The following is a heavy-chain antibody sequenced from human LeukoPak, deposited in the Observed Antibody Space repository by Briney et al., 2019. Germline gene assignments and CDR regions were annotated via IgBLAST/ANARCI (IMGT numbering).Heavy chain of an antibody. CDR2: ISTDSSFT. Sequence: PGGSLRLSCAASGFIFSDYYMTWIRQAPGKGLDWISYISTDSSFTSYADSVRGRFTVSRDNAKNSLYLQMNSLRAEDTAAYYCARLHSTAAAGTYDYWGQGTLVTVSS. V-gene: IGHV3-11*06. CDR3: ARLHSTAAAGTYDY. CDR1: GFIFSDYY. J-gene: IGHJ4*02. D-gene: IGHD6-13*01.